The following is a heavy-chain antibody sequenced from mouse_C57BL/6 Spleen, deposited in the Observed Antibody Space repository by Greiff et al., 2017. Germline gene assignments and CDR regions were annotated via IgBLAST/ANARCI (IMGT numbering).Heavy chain of an antibody. J-gene: IGHJ3*01. CDR1: GFSLTSYG. CDR2: IWGAGST. CDR3: AKPYCGSSAFAY. D-gene: IGHD1-1*01. V-gene: IGHV2-3*01. Sequence: VQVVQSGPGLVAPSQSLSITCTVSGFSLTSYGVSWVRQPPGKGLEWLGVIWGAGSTNYHSAPISSLSKGKYKSKGQVFLKRNRLQTAATATYDCAKPYCGSSAFAYWGQGTMVTVSA.